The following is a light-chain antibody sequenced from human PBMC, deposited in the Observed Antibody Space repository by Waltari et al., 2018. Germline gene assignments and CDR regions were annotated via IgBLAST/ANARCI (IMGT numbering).Light chain of an antibody. CDR3: QSYDSSLSGGV. Sequence: QSVLTQPPSVSGAPGQRVTISCTRSTSHTGAASHVHWYQQLPVKAPKLLIYGNSNRPSGVPDRFSGSKSGTSASLAITGLQAEDEADYYCQSYDSSLSGGVFGGGTKLTVL. J-gene: IGLJ2*01. V-gene: IGLV1-40*01. CDR1: TSHTGAASH. CDR2: GNS.